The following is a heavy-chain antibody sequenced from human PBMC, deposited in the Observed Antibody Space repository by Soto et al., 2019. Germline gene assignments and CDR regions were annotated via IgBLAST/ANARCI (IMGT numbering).Heavy chain of an antibody. Sequence: NPSETLSLTCSVSDDSMKNYYWRWIRQPPGKGLEWIGYIDYSWNTNYNPSLKSRVSISVDTSKNQFSLRLNFVTAADTAMYYCARGAGWWDYWGQGILVTVSS. CDR3: ARGAGWWDY. J-gene: IGHJ4*02. CDR1: DDSMKNYY. CDR2: IDYSWNT. D-gene: IGHD2-15*01. V-gene: IGHV4-59*01.